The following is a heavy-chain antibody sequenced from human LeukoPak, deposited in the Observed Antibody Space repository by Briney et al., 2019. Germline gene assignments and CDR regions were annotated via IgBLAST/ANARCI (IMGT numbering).Heavy chain of an antibody. V-gene: IGHV4-38-2*02. J-gene: IGHJ5*02. CDR1: GYSISSGYY. Sequence: SETLSLTCTVSGYSISSGYYWGWIRQPPGKGLEWIGSIYHSGNTYYTPSLKSRVTISVDTSKNQFSLKLSSVTAADTAVYYCARDPSSSTWGQGTLVTVSS. CDR3: ARDPSSST. CDR2: IYHSGNT. D-gene: IGHD6-13*01.